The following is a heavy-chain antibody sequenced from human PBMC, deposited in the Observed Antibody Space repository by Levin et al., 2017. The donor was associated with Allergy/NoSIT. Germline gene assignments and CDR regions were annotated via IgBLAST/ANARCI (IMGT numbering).Heavy chain of an antibody. CDR2: IRSKAYGGTT. CDR1: GFTFGDYA. CDR3: TRDRRYQLPSGAFDI. Sequence: GGSLRLSCTASGFTFGDYAMSWFRQAPGKGLEWVGFIRSKAYGGTTEYAASVKGRFTISRDDSKSIAYLQMNSLKTEDTAVYYCTRDRRYQLPSGAFDIWGQGTMVTVSS. J-gene: IGHJ3*02. V-gene: IGHV3-49*03. D-gene: IGHD2-2*01.